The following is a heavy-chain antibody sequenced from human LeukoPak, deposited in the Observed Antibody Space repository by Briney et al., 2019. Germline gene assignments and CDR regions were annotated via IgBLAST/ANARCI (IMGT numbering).Heavy chain of an antibody. CDR2: IKTDGSST. CDR3: TTLYSGAMDY. CDR1: GFTFDDYA. Sequence: GGSLRLSCAASGFTFDDYAMHWVRQAPEKGLVWVSRIKTDGSSTSYADSVKGRFTISRDNAKNTLYLQTNSLRAEDTAVYYCTTLYSGAMDYWGQGTLVTVSS. D-gene: IGHD1-26*01. V-gene: IGHV3-74*01. J-gene: IGHJ4*02.